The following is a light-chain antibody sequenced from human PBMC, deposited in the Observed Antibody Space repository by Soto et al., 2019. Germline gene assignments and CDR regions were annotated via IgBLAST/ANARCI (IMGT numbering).Light chain of an antibody. V-gene: IGLV2-23*02. CDR2: EVS. CDR1: SSDVGSYNL. J-gene: IGLJ1*01. CDR3: CSYAGSSTFGNYV. Sequence: QSALTQPASVSGSPGQSITISCTGTSSDVGSYNLVSWYQQHPGKAPKLMIYEVSKRPSGVSNRFSGSKSGNTASLTISGLQAEDEADYYCCSYAGSSTFGNYVFGTGTEVTVL.